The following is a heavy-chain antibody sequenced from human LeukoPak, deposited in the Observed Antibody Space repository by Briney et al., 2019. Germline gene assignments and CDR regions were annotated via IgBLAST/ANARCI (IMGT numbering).Heavy chain of an antibody. V-gene: IGHV5-51*01. D-gene: IGHD3-22*01. CDR2: IYPGDSDT. CDR1: GYSFASYW. Sequence: GESLKISCKGSGYSFASYWIAWVRQMPGKGLEWMGIIYPGDSDTKYSPSFQGQVTISADKSIITAYLQWSSLKASDTAMYYCARYYYDSSGSESNAFDIWGQGTMVTVSS. CDR3: ARYYYDSSGSESNAFDI. J-gene: IGHJ3*02.